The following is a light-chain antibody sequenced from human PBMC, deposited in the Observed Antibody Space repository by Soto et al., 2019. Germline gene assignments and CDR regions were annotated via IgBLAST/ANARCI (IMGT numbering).Light chain of an antibody. CDR3: QSHDSSLHASV. CDR1: SSNIGAGYD. J-gene: IGLJ1*01. Sequence: QLVLTQPPSVSGAPGQRVTISCTGSSSNIGAGYDVHWYLQLPGTAPKLLIYGNTNRTSGVPDRFSGSKSGSSASLAITGLQAEDEADYYCQSHDSSLHASVFGTGTKLTVL. V-gene: IGLV1-40*01. CDR2: GNT.